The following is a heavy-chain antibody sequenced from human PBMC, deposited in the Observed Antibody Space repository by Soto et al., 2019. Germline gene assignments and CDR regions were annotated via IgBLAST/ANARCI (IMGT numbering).Heavy chain of an antibody. Sequence: VGSLRLSCAAPGFTFRSYDMSWVRQAPGKGLEWVSGISGSGGSTNYADSVKGRFTISRDNPKNTLYLQMNSLRAEDTAVYFCAKVRGMAVTTTGAFDIWGQGTMVTVSS. CDR3: AKVRGMAVTTTGAFDI. D-gene: IGHD6-19*01. CDR2: ISGSGGST. CDR1: GFTFRSYD. V-gene: IGHV3-23*01. J-gene: IGHJ3*02.